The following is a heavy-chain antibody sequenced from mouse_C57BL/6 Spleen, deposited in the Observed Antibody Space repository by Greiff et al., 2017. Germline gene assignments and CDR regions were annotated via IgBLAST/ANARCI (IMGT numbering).Heavy chain of an antibody. CDR1: GYTFTSYW. CDR3: ARCGYGSRGGDY. J-gene: IGHJ2*01. Sequence: QVQLQQPGAELVMPGASVKLSCKASGYTFTSYWMHWVKQRPGQGLEWIGEIDPSDSYTNYNQKFKGKSTLTVDKSSSTAYMQLSSLTSEDSAVXYCARCGYGSRGGDYWGQGTTLTVSS. CDR2: IDPSDSYT. D-gene: IGHD1-1*01. V-gene: IGHV1-69*01.